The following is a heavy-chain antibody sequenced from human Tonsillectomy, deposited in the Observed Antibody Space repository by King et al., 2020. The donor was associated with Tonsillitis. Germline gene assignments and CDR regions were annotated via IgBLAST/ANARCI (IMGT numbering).Heavy chain of an antibody. Sequence: VQLVQSGGGVVQPGRSLRLSCAASGFTFTDYGMHWVRQAPGKGLECVASLSHDGSDKYYADSVKARFTISRDNSKNTLYLRMNSLRAEDTAVYYCANLPIDSFDIWGQGTMVTVSS. CDR2: LSHDGSDK. CDR1: GFTFTDYG. V-gene: IGHV3-33*05. J-gene: IGHJ3*02. CDR3: ANLPIDSFDI.